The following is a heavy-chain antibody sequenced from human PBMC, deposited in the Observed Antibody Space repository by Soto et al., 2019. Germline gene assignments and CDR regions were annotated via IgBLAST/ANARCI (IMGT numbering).Heavy chain of an antibody. CDR1: GGSISSGGYY. CDR2: IYYSGST. Sequence: PSETLSLTCTVSGGSISSGGYYWSWIRQHPGKGLEWIGYIYYSGSTYYNPSLKSRVTISVDTSKNQFSLKLSSVTAADTAVYYCARSPVLLWFGELLSPWYFDYWGQGTLVTVSS. V-gene: IGHV4-31*03. CDR3: ARSPVLLWFGELLSPWYFDY. D-gene: IGHD3-10*01. J-gene: IGHJ4*02.